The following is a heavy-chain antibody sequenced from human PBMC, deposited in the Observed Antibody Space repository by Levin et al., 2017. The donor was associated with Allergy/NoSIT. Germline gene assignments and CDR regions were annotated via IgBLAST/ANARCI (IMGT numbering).Heavy chain of an antibody. CDR3: ARHVHPVGWGDY. J-gene: IGHJ4*02. CDR2: IDPSDSQT. CDR1: GYRFSTYW. V-gene: IGHV5-10-1*01. Sequence: GESLKISCKGSGYRFSTYWISWVRQMPGKGLEWMGRIDPSDSQTTYSPSFQGHVTISADKSINTAYLQWSSLRASDTAMYYCARHVHPVGWGDYWGQGTLVTVSS. D-gene: IGHD3-10*02.